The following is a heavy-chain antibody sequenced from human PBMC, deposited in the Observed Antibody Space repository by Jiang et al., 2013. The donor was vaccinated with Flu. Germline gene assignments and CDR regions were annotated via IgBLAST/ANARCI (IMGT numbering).Heavy chain of an antibody. CDR1: GYTFTSYA. CDR3: ARGPYCTNGVCYNHYGMDV. CDR2: INTNTGNP. Sequence: QSGSELKKPGASVKVSCKASGYTFTSYAVNWVRQAPGQGLEWMGWINTNTGNPTYAQGFTGRFVFSLDTSVSTAYLQISSLKAEDTAVYYCARGPYCTNGVCYNHYGMDVWGQGTTVTVSS. V-gene: IGHV7-4-1*02. D-gene: IGHD2-8*01. J-gene: IGHJ6*02.